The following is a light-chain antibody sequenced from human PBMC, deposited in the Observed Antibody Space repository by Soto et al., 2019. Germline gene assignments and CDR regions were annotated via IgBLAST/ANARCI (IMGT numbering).Light chain of an antibody. CDR1: SSDVGIYNY. Sequence: QSALTQPRSVSGSPGQSVTISCTGTSSDVGIYNYVSWYQQHPGKAPKVMIYDVSERPSGVPHRFSGSKSGNTASLTISGLQAEDEADYYCCSYAGSPRYVFGTGTKVTVL. CDR2: DVS. V-gene: IGLV2-11*01. J-gene: IGLJ1*01. CDR3: CSYAGSPRYV.